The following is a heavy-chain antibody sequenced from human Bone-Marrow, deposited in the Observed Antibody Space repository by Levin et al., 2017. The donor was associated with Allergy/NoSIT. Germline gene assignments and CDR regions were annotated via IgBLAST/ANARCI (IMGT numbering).Heavy chain of an antibody. CDR2: ISSSSNCI. CDR1: GFTFSSYS. CDR3: ARDSLYCSSTSCYFDY. J-gene: IGHJ4*02. D-gene: IGHD2-2*01. Sequence: GGSLRLSCAASGFTFSSYSMNWVRQAPGKGLEWVSSISSSSNCIHYADSVQGRFTISRDNAKNSLYLQMNSLRAEDTAVYYCARDSLYCSSTSCYFDYWGQGTLVTVSS. V-gene: IGHV3-21*01.